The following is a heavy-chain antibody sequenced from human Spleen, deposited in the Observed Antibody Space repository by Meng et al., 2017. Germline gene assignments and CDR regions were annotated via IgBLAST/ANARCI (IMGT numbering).Heavy chain of an antibody. CDR3: VRNEGYSFGA. CDR1: GDSISSRDW. CDR2: ISQGSGRT. V-gene: IGHV4-4*02. Sequence: VQLQESGPGLVKPSGTLSLTCAVSGDSISSRDWWSWVCQPPGKGLEWIGEISQGSGRTNYNPSLKSRVTISLDKSKNQFSLNVNSVTAADTAVYYCVRNEGYSFGAWGQGTLVTVSS. D-gene: IGHD2-21*01. J-gene: IGHJ5*02.